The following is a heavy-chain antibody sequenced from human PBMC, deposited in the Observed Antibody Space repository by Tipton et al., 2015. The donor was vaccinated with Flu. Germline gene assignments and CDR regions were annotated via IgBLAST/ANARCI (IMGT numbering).Heavy chain of an antibody. J-gene: IGHJ4*02. CDR2: IYTDGST. V-gene: IGHV4-4*07. CDR3: ARYLSRPKYYFDS. CDR1: GDSISNSY. D-gene: IGHD6-6*01. Sequence: TLSLTCTVSGDSISNSYWSWLRQPAGKGLEWLGRIYTDGSTDYSPSLKGRVTMSVDTSKNQFSLRLNSVTAADTAVYYCARYLSRPKYYFDSWGQGTLVTVSS.